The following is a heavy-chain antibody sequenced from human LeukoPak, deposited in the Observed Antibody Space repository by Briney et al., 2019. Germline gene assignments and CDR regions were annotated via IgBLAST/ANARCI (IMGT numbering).Heavy chain of an antibody. V-gene: IGHV3-23*01. D-gene: IGHD4-17*01. CDR1: GFTLSSYA. Sequence: GGSLRLSCAASGFTLSSYAMSWVRQAPGKGLEWVSAISGSGGSTYYADSVKGRFTISRDNSKNTLYLQMNSLRAEDTAVYYCAKVRDLTVTIDYWGQGTLVTVSS. J-gene: IGHJ4*02. CDR3: AKVRDLTVTIDY. CDR2: ISGSGGST.